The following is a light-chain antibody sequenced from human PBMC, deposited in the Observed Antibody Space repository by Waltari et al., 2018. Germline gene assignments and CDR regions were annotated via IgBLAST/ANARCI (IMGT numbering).Light chain of an antibody. V-gene: IGKV1-33*01. Sequence: DIQMTQSPSSLSASVGDRVTITCQASQDITNCLNWYQQKPGQAPKLLIYDASNLKTGVPSRFSGGGFGTDVTFTISSLQPEDVATYYCQQYDVLQYTFGPGTKVNLK. CDR1: QDITNC. CDR3: QQYDVLQYT. J-gene: IGKJ3*01. CDR2: DAS.